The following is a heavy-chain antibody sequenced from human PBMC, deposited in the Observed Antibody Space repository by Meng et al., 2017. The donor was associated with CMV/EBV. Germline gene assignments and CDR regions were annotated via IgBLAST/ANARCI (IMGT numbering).Heavy chain of an antibody. D-gene: IGHD3-22*01. CDR2: INHSGST. Sequence: VQLQQGGAGLLMPSATLSLTGAVYGGSFSGYYWSWIRQPPGKGLEWIGEINHSGSTNYNPSLKSRVTISVDTSKNQFSLKLSSVTAADTAVYYCARVWDSGWDYWGQGTLVTVSS. CDR1: GGSFSGYY. V-gene: IGHV4-34*01. J-gene: IGHJ4*02. CDR3: ARVWDSGWDY.